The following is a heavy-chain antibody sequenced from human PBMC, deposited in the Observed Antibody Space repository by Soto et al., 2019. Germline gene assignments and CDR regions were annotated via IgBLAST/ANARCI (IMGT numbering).Heavy chain of an antibody. CDR2: IYYSGST. CDR3: ARGNYGGNYREFDY. V-gene: IGHV4-59*01. CDR1: GGSISSYY. Sequence: SETLSLTCTVSGGSISSYYWSWIRQPPGKGLEWIGYIYYSGSTNYNPSLKSRVTISVDTSKNQFSLKLSSVTAADTAVYYCARGNYGGNYREFDYWGQGTLVTVSS. J-gene: IGHJ4*02. D-gene: IGHD4-17*01.